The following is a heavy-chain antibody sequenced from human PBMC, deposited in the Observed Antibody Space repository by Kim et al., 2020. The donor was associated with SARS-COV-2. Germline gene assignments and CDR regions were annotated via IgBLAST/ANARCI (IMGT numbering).Heavy chain of an antibody. V-gene: IGHV4-39*07. Sequence: SETLSLTCTVSGGSISSSSYYWGWIRQPPGKGLEWIGSIYYSGSTYYNPSLKSRVTISVDTSKNQFSLKLSSVTAADTAVYYCARDRDLRYSYGPLYYFDYWGQGTLVTVSS. CDR3: ARDRDLRYSYGPLYYFDY. D-gene: IGHD5-18*01. CDR1: GGSISSSSYY. J-gene: IGHJ4*02. CDR2: IYYSGST.